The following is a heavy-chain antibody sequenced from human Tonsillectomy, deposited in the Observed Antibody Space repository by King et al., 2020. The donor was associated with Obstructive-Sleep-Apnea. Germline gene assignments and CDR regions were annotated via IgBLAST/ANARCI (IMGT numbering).Heavy chain of an antibody. CDR1: GASIDSYY. J-gene: IGHJ5*02. V-gene: IGHV4-59*01. CDR2: IYYTGTT. CDR3: ARDGGSSVWPFDP. Sequence: VQLQESGPVLVKPSETLSLTCTVSGASIDSYYWSWIRQPPGKGLEWIGYIYYTGTTNYNPSLKSRVTISVDTSKNHFSLELTAVTAADTAVYYCARDGGSSVWPFDPWGQGTLVTVSS. D-gene: IGHD6-19*01.